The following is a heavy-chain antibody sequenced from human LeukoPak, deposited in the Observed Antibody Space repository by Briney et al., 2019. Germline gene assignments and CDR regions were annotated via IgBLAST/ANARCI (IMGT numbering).Heavy chain of an antibody. D-gene: IGHD3-10*01. Sequence: GGSLKLSCADSGFTLSSYWMSWVRQAPGKGLEWVANINQDGTEKYYVDSVKGRFTISRDNAKNSLHLQMNSLRAEDTAVYYCARGRGIDYWGQGTLVTVSS. V-gene: IGHV3-7*04. CDR1: GFTLSSYW. CDR2: INQDGTEK. J-gene: IGHJ4*02. CDR3: ARGRGIDY.